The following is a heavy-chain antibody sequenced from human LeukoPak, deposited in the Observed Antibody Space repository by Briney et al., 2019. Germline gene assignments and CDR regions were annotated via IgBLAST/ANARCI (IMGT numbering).Heavy chain of an antibody. V-gene: IGHV3-53*01. D-gene: IGHD6-19*01. J-gene: IGHJ6*03. CDR2: IYGGGST. CDR1: GFTFSSYE. CDR3: ARDTPPTSGYYYMDV. Sequence: GGSLRLSCAASGFTFSSYEMNWVRQAPGKGLEWVSVIYGGGSTFYADSVKGRFTISRDDSKNTLYLQMNSLRADDTAVYYCARDTPPTSGYYYMDVWGKGTTVTISS.